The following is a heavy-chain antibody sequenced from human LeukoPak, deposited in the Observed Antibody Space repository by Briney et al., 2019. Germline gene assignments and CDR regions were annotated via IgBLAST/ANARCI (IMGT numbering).Heavy chain of an antibody. CDR1: GGSISSYY. CDR3: ARSSYSSSSSV. CDR2: IYYSGST. J-gene: IGHJ3*01. D-gene: IGHD6-6*01. Sequence: SETLSLTCTVSGGSISSYYWSWIRQPPGKGLEWIGYIYYSGSTNYNPSLKSRVTISVDTSKNQVSLKLSSVTAADTAVYYCARSSYSSSSSVWGQGTMVTVSS. V-gene: IGHV4-59*01.